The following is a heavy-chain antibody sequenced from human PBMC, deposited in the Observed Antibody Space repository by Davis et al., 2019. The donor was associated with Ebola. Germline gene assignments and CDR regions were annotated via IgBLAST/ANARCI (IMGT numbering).Heavy chain of an antibody. CDR1: GFAFSNAW. CDR2: IKSKTDGGAT. CDR3: TTPEWNGY. D-gene: IGHD1-1*01. J-gene: IGHJ4*02. V-gene: IGHV3-15*01. Sequence: GESLKISCAASGFAFSNAWVSWVRQAPGKGREWVGRIKSKTDGGATDYAAPVQGRFTISRDDSKNTLYLQMNSLKVDDTAVYYCTTPEWNGYWGQGTLVTVSS.